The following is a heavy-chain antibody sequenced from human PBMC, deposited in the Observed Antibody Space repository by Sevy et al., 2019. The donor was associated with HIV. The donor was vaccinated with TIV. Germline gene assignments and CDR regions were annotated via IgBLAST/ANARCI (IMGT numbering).Heavy chain of an antibody. J-gene: IGHJ3*02. V-gene: IGHV3-23*01. D-gene: IGHD3-10*01. Sequence: GGSLRLSCAASGFTFSSYAMSWVRQAPGKGLEWVSAISGSGGSTYYADSVKGRFSISRDNSKNTLYLQMNSLRAEDTAVYYCAKDGSYGGDYVLPDAFDIWGQGTMVTVSS. CDR2: ISGSGGST. CDR1: GFTFSSYA. CDR3: AKDGSYGGDYVLPDAFDI.